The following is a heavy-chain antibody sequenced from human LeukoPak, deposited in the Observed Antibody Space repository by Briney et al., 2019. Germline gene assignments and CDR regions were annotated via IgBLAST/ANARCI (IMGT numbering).Heavy chain of an antibody. CDR2: IYYSGST. CDR3: ARVGGITGTTNQRWDYYGMDV. V-gene: IGHV4-59*01. D-gene: IGHD1-7*01. J-gene: IGHJ6*02. CDR1: SXXXYY. Sequence: SXXXYYXSWIRQPPGKGLEWIGYIYYSGSTNYNPSLKSRVTISVDTSKNQFSLKLSSVTAADTAVYYCARVGGITGTTNQRWDYYGMDVWGQGTTVTVSS.